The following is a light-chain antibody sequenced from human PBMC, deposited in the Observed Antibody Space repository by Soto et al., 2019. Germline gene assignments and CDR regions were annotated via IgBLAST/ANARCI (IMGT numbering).Light chain of an antibody. J-gene: IGKJ4*01. Sequence: EKVMTQSPATLSVSPGERATLSCRASQSVKSSLDWYPQKPGQAPRLLIYDAFTRASGIPARFSGSASGTEFTLTISNLQTEDFADYYCQQYDEWPLTFGGGTKVEIK. CDR2: DAF. V-gene: IGKV3-15*01. CDR3: QQYDEWPLT. CDR1: QSVKSS.